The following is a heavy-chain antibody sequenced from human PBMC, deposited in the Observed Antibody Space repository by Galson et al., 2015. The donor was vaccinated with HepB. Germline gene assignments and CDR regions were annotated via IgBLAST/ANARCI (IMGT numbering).Heavy chain of an antibody. J-gene: IGHJ4*02. CDR1: GFTFSSYA. CDR3: AKTVYDILTGYLFDY. Sequence: SLRLSCAASGFTFSSYAMSWVRQAPGKGLEWVSAISGSGGSTYYADSVKGRFTISRDNSKNTLYLQMNSLRAEDTAVYYCAKTVYDILTGYLFDYWGQGTLVTVSS. V-gene: IGHV3-23*01. D-gene: IGHD3-9*01. CDR2: ISGSGGST.